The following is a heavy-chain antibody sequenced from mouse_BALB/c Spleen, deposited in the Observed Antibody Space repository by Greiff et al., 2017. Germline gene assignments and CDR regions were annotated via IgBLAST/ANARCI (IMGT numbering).Heavy chain of an antibody. D-gene: IGHD2-3*01. CDR3: ARWLLRAMDY. CDR2: IYPGDGDT. V-gene: IGHV1-80*01. J-gene: IGHJ4*01. CDR1: GYAFSSYW. Sequence: QVQLQQSGAELVRPGSSVKISCKASGYAFSSYWMNWVKQRPGQGLEWIGQIYPGDGDTNYNGEFKGKATLTADKSSSTAYMQLSSLTSEDSAVYFCARWLLRAMDYWGQGTSVTVSS.